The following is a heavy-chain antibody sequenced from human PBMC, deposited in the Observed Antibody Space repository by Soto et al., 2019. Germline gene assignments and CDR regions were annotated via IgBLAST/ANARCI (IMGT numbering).Heavy chain of an antibody. J-gene: IGHJ4*02. CDR2: IDPNSGGT. D-gene: IGHD1-26*01. CDR3: ARVMSGSYLGHGYYFDY. CDR1: RYTFTGYY. V-gene: IGHV1-2*02. Sequence: QVQLVQSGAEVKKPGASVKVSCKASRYTFTGYYMHWVRQAPGQGLEWMGWIDPNSGGTDYAQKFQGRGIMTRDTFISTAYMVLSRLGVDDTAVYYCARVMSGSYLGHGYYFDYWGQGTLVTVSS.